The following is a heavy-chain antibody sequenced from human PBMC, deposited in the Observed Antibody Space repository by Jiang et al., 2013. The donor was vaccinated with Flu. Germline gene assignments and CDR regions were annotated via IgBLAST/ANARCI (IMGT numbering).Heavy chain of an antibody. J-gene: IGHJ5*02. CDR1: SISSYY. CDR3: ASSIMGYCSGGSCSPVNWFDP. V-gene: IGHV4-59*01. Sequence: SISSYYWRWIRQPQEGTGVDWVYLLQWEHQLQPSLKSRVTISVDTSKNQFSLKLSSVTAADTAVYYCASSIMGYCSGGSCSPVNWFDPWGQGTLVTVSS. D-gene: IGHD2-15*01. CDR2: LLQWEH.